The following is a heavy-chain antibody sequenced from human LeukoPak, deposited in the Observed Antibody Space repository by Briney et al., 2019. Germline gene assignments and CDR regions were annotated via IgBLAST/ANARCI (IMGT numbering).Heavy chain of an antibody. J-gene: IGHJ5*02. V-gene: IGHV1-18*04. CDR2: IHPRRGNT. D-gene: IGHD3-16*01. CDR1: GYSFTAFY. CDR3: ARDTSGMIGWFDP. Sequence: ASVKVSCKTSGYSFTAFYIHWVRQAPGQGLEWMGWIHPRRGNTNYAQKLQGRVTMTTDTSASTAYMELRSLRSDDTAVYYCARDTSGMIGWFDPWGQGTLVTVSS.